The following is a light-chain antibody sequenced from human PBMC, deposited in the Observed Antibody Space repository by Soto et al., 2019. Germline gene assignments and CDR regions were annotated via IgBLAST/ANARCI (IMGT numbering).Light chain of an antibody. CDR3: QQYNNWAPAKT. CDR2: GAS. Sequence: EVVLTQSPARLSLSPGERATLSCRASQGVRTNLAWYQQRPGQAPRLLIYGASTRATGIPGRFSGSGSGTEFILTIDSLQSEDFAVYYCQQYNNWAPAKTFGQGTRLEIK. CDR1: QGVRTN. V-gene: IGKV3-15*01. J-gene: IGKJ5*01.